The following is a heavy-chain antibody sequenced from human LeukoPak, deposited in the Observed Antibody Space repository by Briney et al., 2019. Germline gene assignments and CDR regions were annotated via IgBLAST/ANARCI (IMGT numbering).Heavy chain of an antibody. J-gene: IGHJ5*02. V-gene: IGHV4-39*01. CDR2: IYYDGTS. CDR1: GGSIGGSTYH. D-gene: IGHD6-13*01. CDR3: ARHHSTGLDP. Sequence: SETLSLTCTVSGGSIGGSTYHWAWIRQPPGRGLEWIGNIYYDGTSYTSPSLKSRVTISVDTSKNQFSLNLKSVTAADTAVYLCARHHSTGLDPWGQGTLVTVSS.